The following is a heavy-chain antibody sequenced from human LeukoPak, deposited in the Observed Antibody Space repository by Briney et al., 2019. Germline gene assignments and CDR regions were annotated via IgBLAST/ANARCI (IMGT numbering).Heavy chain of an antibody. D-gene: IGHD2-2*01. CDR2: ISGDDST. CDR1: GFTVSSNH. Sequence: GGSLRLSCAASGFTVSSNHMSWVRQAPGKGLEWVSIISGDDSTHYADSVKGRFTVSRDNSKNTLYLQMNSLRVEDTAVYYCARDLGYCSTSIGCYVGYFDCWGQGTLVTVSS. V-gene: IGHV3-66*01. CDR3: ARDLGYCSTSIGCYVGYFDC. J-gene: IGHJ4*02.